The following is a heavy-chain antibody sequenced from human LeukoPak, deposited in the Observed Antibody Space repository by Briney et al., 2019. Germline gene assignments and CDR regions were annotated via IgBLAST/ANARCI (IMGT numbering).Heavy chain of an antibody. CDR1: GYSFTSYW. Sequence: GESLKISCKGFGYSFTSYWIGWVRQMPGKGLEWMGIIYPGDSDTRYSPSFQGQVTISADKSISTAYLQWSSLKASDTAMYYCARLAGYCSSTSCYGSLGYWGQGTLVTVSS. CDR3: ARLAGYCSSTSCYGSLGY. V-gene: IGHV5-51*01. CDR2: IYPGDSDT. D-gene: IGHD2-2*01. J-gene: IGHJ4*02.